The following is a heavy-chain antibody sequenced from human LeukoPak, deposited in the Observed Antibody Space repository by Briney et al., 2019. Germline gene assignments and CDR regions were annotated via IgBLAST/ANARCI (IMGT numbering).Heavy chain of an antibody. D-gene: IGHD2-15*01. CDR3: ARRYCSGGSCYADAFDI. CDR2: ISAYNGNT. V-gene: IGHV1-18*01. J-gene: IGHJ3*02. CDR1: GYTFTSYG. Sequence: ASVKVSCKASGYTFTSYGISWVRQAPGQGLEWMGWISAYNGNTNYAQKLQGRVTMTTDTSTSTAYMELRSLRSDDTAVYYCARRYCSGGSCYADAFDIWGKGQWSPSLQ.